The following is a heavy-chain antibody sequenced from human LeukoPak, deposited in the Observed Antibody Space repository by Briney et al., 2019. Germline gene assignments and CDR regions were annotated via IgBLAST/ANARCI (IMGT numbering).Heavy chain of an antibody. D-gene: IGHD2-2*01. Sequence: PSETLSITCTVSGGSVSSGSYYWSWIRQPPGKGLEWIGYIYYSGSTNYNPSLKSRVTISEDTSKNQFSLKLSSVTAADTAVYYCARDSYCSSTSCYWSYYYGMDVWGQGTTVTVSS. CDR2: IYYSGST. CDR3: ARDSYCSSTSCYWSYYYGMDV. V-gene: IGHV4-61*01. J-gene: IGHJ6*02. CDR1: GGSVSSGSYY.